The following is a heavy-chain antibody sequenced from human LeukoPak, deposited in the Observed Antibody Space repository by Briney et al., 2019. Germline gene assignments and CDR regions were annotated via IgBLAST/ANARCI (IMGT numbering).Heavy chain of an antibody. CDR2: ISAYNGNT. J-gene: IGHJ6*02. CDR3: ARDDLELPYYGMDV. V-gene: IGHV1-18*01. CDR1: GYSFTSYG. Sequence: ASVKVSCKASGYSFTSYGISWVRQAPGQGLEWMGWISAYNGNTNYAQKLQGRVTMTTDTSTSTAYMELRSLRSDDTAVYYCARDDLELPYYGMDVWGQGTTVTVSS. D-gene: IGHD1-7*01.